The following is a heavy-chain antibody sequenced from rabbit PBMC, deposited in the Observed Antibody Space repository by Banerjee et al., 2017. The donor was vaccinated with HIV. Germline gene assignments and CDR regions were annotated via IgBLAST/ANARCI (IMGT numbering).Heavy chain of an antibody. CDR1: AFSFSSSYY. V-gene: IGHV1S45*01. J-gene: IGHJ4*01. CDR2: IYTGSGST. Sequence: QEQLVESGGGLVQPEGSLTLTCTASAFSFSSSYYMCWVRQAPGKGLEWIGCIYTGSGSTYYASWAKGRFTISKTSSTTVTLQMTSLTAADTATYFCARDLGYASSSGYYLDLWGPGTLVTVS. D-gene: IGHD1-1*01. CDR3: ARDLGYASSSGYYLDL.